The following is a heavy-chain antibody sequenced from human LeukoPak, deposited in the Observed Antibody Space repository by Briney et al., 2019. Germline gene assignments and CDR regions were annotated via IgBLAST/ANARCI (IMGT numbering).Heavy chain of an antibody. CDR3: ARRWYHFDY. V-gene: IGHV4-39*01. CDR1: GGSISSSSYY. Sequence: SETLSLTCTVSGGSISSSSYYWGWIRQPPGKGLEWIGSIYYSGSTYYNPSLKSRVTISVDTSKNQFSLKLNSVTAADTAVYYCARRWYHFDYWGQGTLVTVSS. D-gene: IGHD6-13*01. CDR2: IYYSGST. J-gene: IGHJ4*02.